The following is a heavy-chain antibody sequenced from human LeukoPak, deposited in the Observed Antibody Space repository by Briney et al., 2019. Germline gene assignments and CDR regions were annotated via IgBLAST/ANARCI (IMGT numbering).Heavy chain of an antibody. Sequence: PGGSLRLSCAASGFTFRSYSMNWVRQAPGKGLGCVSYISRSGNTIYYADSVKGRFTISRDNAKNSLYLQMNSLRAEDTAVYYCARDLSGYNFFPDYCGHGTLVTVSS. D-gene: IGHD5-24*01. CDR2: ISRSGNTI. CDR3: ARDLSGYNFFPDY. J-gene: IGHJ4*01. V-gene: IGHV3-48*01. CDR1: GFTFRSYS.